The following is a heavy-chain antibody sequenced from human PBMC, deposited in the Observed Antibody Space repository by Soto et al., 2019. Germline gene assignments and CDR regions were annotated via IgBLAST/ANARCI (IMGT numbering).Heavy chain of an antibody. V-gene: IGHV4-31*03. Sequence: SETLSLTCTVSGGSISSGGYYWSWIGQHPGKGLEWIGYIYYSGSTYYNPSLKSRVTISVDTSKNQFSLKLSSVTAADTAVYYCARDYFYGMDVWGQGTTVTVSS. CDR2: IYYSGST. J-gene: IGHJ6*02. CDR1: GGSISSGGYY. CDR3: ARDYFYGMDV.